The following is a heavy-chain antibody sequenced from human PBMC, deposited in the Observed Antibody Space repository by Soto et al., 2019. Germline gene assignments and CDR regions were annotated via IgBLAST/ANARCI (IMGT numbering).Heavy chain of an antibody. CDR3: GRDERSDWNYVVY. D-gene: IGHD3-9*01. CDR1: GFTFSSYS. CDR2: ISSSASTK. Sequence: GGSLRLSCAASGFTFSSYSMTRVRQAPGKGLEWVSFISSSASTKYYADSVKGRFTVSRDNAKNSLYLQMNSLRDEDTAVYYCGRDERSDWNYVVYWGQGTLVTVSS. V-gene: IGHV3-48*02. J-gene: IGHJ4*02.